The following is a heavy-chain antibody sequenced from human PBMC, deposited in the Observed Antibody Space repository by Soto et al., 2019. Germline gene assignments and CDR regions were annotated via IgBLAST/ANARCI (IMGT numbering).Heavy chain of an antibody. CDR3: ARYAPECGGDCYTP. D-gene: IGHD2-21*02. J-gene: IGHJ5*02. CDR1: GYTFTSYG. V-gene: IGHV1-18*01. CDR2: VSAYNGNT. Sequence: ASVKVSCKASGYTFTSYGISWVRQAPGQGLEWMGWVSAYNGNTNYAQKLQGRVTMTTDTSTSTAYMELSSLRSEDTAVYYCARYAPECGGDCYTPWGQGTLGTVSS.